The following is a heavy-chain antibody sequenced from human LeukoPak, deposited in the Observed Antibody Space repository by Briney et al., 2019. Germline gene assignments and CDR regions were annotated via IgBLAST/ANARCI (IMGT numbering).Heavy chain of an antibody. J-gene: IGHJ4*02. CDR1: GGTFSSYA. Sequence: SVKVSCKASGGTFSSYAISWVRQAPGRGLEWMGGIIPIFGTANYAQKFQGRVTITTDESTSTAYMELSSLRSEDTAVYYCARARWLQFLDFDYWGQGTLVTVSS. CDR3: ARARWLQFLDFDY. V-gene: IGHV1-69*05. CDR2: IIPIFGTA. D-gene: IGHD5-24*01.